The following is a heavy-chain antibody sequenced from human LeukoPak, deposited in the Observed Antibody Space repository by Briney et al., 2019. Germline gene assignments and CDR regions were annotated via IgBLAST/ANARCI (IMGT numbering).Heavy chain of an antibody. CDR2: IYYSGST. Sequence: SETLSLTCTVSGGSISSSSYYWGWIRQPPGKGLEWIGSIYYSGSTYYNPSLKSRVTISVDTSKNQFSLKLSSVTAADTAVYYCARVKVMSPSYYDIGNWFDPWGQGTLVTVSS. V-gene: IGHV4-39*07. J-gene: IGHJ5*02. D-gene: IGHD3-9*01. CDR3: ARVKVMSPSYYDIGNWFDP. CDR1: GGSISSSSYY.